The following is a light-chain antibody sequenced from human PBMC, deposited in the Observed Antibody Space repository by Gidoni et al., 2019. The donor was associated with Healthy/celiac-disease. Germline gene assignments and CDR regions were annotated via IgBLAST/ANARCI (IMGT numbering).Light chain of an antibody. CDR2: DAS. V-gene: IGKV1-5*01. Sequence: DIQLTQSPSTLSASVDYRVTITGRTMQRISSWLAWYQQKPGKAPKLLIYDASSLESGVPSRFSGSGSGTEFTLTISSLQPDDFATYYCQQYNSYWTFGQGTKVEIK. CDR1: QRISSW. CDR3: QQYNSYWT. J-gene: IGKJ1*01.